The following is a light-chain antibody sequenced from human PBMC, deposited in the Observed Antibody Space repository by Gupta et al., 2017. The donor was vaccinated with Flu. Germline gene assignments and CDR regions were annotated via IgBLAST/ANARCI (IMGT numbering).Light chain of an antibody. V-gene: IGLV1-47*01. CDR1: SSNIGSSY. CDR2: RNN. J-gene: IGLJ3*02. CDR3: APWDDSLSGPV. Sequence: RVTISCSGSSSNIGSSYVFWYQQLPGTAPKLLIYRNNERPSGVPDRFSGSKSGTSASLAISGLRSEDEADYYCAPWDDSLSGPVFGGGTKLAVL.